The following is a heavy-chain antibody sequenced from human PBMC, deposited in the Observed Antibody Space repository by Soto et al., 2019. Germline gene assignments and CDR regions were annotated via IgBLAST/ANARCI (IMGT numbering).Heavy chain of an antibody. J-gene: IGHJ4*02. CDR2: ISYDGSKE. CDR3: ARYCHGGACYSASLDY. V-gene: IGHV3-30*09. CDR1: PFTFRSYS. D-gene: IGHD2-15*01. Sequence: QEQMVQSGGGVVQPGRSLRLSCAASPFTFRSYSMHWVRQAPGKGLEWVTSISYDGSKESYADSVKGRFAVSRDNSKNTLYLQMNSLRPEDTAVYYCARYCHGGACYSASLDYWGQGTQVTVSS.